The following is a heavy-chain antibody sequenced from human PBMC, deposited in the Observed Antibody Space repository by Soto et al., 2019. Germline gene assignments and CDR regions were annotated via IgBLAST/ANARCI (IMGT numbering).Heavy chain of an antibody. CDR1: GFTVSNNY. CDR3: AREPGVNWA. J-gene: IGHJ6*04. Sequence: EVQLVESGGGLVQPGGSLRLSCVASGFTVSNNYMTWVRQAPGKGLEWVSNMYSGGGKYYTDSVKGSLTISRDSSTNTLYLQMDNGRAADKAVYYCAREPGVNWAWGKGTTVTVSS. CDR2: MYSGGGK. D-gene: IGHD2-8*01. V-gene: IGHV3-66*01.